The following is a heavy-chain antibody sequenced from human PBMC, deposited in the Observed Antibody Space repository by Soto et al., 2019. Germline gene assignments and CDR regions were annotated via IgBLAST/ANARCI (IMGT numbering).Heavy chain of an antibody. D-gene: IGHD1-26*01. CDR2: ISYDGSNK. J-gene: IGHJ4*02. Sequence: GGSLRLSCAASGFTFSSYAMHWVRQAPGKGLEWVAVISYDGSNKYYADSVKGRFTISRDNSKNTLYLQMNSLRAEDTAVYYCARKAGGSYDYWGQGTLVTVSS. CDR3: ARKAGGSYDY. CDR1: GFTFSSYA. V-gene: IGHV3-30-3*01.